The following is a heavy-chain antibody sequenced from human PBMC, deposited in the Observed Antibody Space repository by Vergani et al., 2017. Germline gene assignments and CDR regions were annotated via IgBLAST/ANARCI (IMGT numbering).Heavy chain of an antibody. Sequence: QVQLVQSGAEVKKPGSSVKVSCKASGGTFSSYAISWVRQAPGQELEWMGGIIPIFGTANYAQKFQGRVTITADESTSTAYMELSSLRSEDTAVYYCARGLRYFDWLFPIYYYGMDVWGQGTTVTVSS. CDR1: GGTFSSYA. V-gene: IGHV1-69*01. CDR2: IIPIFGTA. J-gene: IGHJ6*02. CDR3: ARGLRYFDWLFPIYYYGMDV. D-gene: IGHD3-9*01.